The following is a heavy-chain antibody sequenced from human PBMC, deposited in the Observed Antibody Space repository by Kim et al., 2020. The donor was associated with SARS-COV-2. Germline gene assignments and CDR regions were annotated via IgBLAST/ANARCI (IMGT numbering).Heavy chain of an antibody. D-gene: IGHD5-18*01. J-gene: IGHJ6*02. Sequence: GGSLRLSCAASGFTFSSYGMHWVRQAPGKGLEWVAVISYDGSNKYYADSVKGRFTISRDNSKNTLYLQMNSLRAEETAVYYCAKDLEDTAMVFRYYYYYYGIDVWGQGTTVTVSS. CDR2: ISYDGSNK. V-gene: IGHV3-30*18. CDR1: GFTFSSYG. CDR3: AKDLEDTAMVFRYYYYYYGIDV.